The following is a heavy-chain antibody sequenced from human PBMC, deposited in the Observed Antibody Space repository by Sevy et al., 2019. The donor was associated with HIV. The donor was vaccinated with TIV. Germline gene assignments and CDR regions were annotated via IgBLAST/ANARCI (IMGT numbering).Heavy chain of an antibody. J-gene: IGHJ6*02. V-gene: IGHV1-8*01. Sequence: ASVKVSCKASGYTFTSYDINWVRHATGQGLEWMGWMNRNSGNTGYAQKFQGRVTMTRNTSICTAYMELSSLRSEDTAVYYCARGFPATAIVRYHYGMDVWGQGTTVTVSS. D-gene: IGHD5-18*01. CDR1: GYTFTSYD. CDR2: MNRNSGNT. CDR3: ARGFPATAIVRYHYGMDV.